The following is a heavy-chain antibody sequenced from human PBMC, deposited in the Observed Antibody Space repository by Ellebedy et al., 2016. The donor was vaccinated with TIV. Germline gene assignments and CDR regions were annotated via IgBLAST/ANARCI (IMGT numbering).Heavy chain of an antibody. CDR2: ISGSGDDT. CDR3: ARAYCDGDCLGAFNI. CDR1: GFTFSYYA. Sequence: GGSLRLSXAASGFTFSYYAMVWVRLTPGKGLEWVAGISGSGDDTYYGDFVKGRFTISRDNSKGTLYLQMNSLRAEDTATYYCARAYCDGDCLGAFNIWGRGTLVTVAS. J-gene: IGHJ3*02. D-gene: IGHD2-21*02. V-gene: IGHV3-23*01.